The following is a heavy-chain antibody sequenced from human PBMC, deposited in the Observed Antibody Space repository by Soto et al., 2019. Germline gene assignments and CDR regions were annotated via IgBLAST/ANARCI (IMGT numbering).Heavy chain of an antibody. D-gene: IGHD4-17*01. Sequence: ASVKVSCKASGYTFTSYGISWVRQAPGQGLEWMGWISAYNGNTNYAQKLQGRVTMTTDTSTSTAYMELRSLRSDDTAVYYCARVSPVYGGKSRAFDYWGQGTLVTVSS. CDR3: ARVSPVYGGKSRAFDY. CDR2: ISAYNGNT. J-gene: IGHJ4*02. CDR1: GYTFTSYG. V-gene: IGHV1-18*01.